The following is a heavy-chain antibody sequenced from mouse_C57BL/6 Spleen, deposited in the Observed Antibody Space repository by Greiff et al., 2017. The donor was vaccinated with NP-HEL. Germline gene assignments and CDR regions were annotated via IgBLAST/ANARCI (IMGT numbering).Heavy chain of an antibody. D-gene: IGHD2-5*01. CDR3: ATSYPLYSNSRYWYVDV. CDR2: INPNNGGT. Sequence: EVQLQQSGPELVKPGASVKISCKASGYTFTDYYMNWVKQSHGKSLEWIGDINPNNGGTSYNQKFKGKATLTVDKSSSTAYMELRSLTSEDSAVYYCATSYPLYSNSRYWYVDVWGTGTTVTVSS. CDR1: GYTFTDYY. V-gene: IGHV1-26*01. J-gene: IGHJ1*03.